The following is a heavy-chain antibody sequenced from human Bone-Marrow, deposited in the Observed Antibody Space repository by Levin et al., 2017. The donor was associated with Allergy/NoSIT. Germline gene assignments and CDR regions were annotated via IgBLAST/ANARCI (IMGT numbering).Heavy chain of an antibody. D-gene: IGHD3-16*01. CDR1: GFTFTNYA. CDR3: AKVPTGGIGY. Sequence: GGSLRLSCAASGFTFTNYAMTWVRQAPGKGLEWVSGISGSGGSTYYADSVKGRFTISRDNSKNTLYLQMSSLRAEDTAVYYCAKVPTGGIGYWGQGTLVTVSS. CDR2: ISGSGGST. J-gene: IGHJ4*02. V-gene: IGHV3-23*01.